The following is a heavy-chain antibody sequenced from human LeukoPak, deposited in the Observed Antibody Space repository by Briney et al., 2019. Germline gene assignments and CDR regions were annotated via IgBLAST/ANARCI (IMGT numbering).Heavy chain of an antibody. D-gene: IGHD5-18*01. Sequence: GGSLRLSCAASGFTFSSCGMHWVRQAPGKGLEWVAVIWYDGSNKYYADSVKGRFTISRDNSKNTLYLQMNSLRAEDTAVYYCAKDNNSYGSWSDAFDIWGQGTMVTVSS. J-gene: IGHJ3*02. CDR2: IWYDGSNK. V-gene: IGHV3-33*06. CDR1: GFTFSSCG. CDR3: AKDNNSYGSWSDAFDI.